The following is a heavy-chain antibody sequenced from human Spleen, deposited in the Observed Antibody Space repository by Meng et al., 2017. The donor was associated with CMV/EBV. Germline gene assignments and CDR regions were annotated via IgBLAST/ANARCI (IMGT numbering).Heavy chain of an antibody. CDR3: ARDRDPSSSGPWFDP. CDR2: IFYSGNT. CDR1: ASINSGDYY. J-gene: IGHJ5*02. V-gene: IGHV4-30-4*08. Sequence: ASINSGDYYWNWLRQPPGKGLEWIGYIFYSGNTYYNPSLKTRVTISVDTSKNQFSLKLTSVTAADTAVYYCARDRDPSSSGPWFDPWGQGTLVTVSS. D-gene: IGHD6-6*01.